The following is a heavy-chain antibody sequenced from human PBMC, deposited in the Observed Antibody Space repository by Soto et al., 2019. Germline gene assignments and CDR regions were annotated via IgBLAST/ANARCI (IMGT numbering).Heavy chain of an antibody. V-gene: IGHV1-69*13. D-gene: IGHD1-26*01. Sequence: ASVKVSCKASGYTFTSHAMHWVRQAPGQGLEWMGGIIPIFGTANYAQKFQGRVTITADESTSTAYMELSSLRSEDTAVYYCARFPFYSGSYNYYYCMDVWGQGTTVTVPS. CDR2: IIPIFGTA. CDR3: ARFPFYSGSYNYYYCMDV. J-gene: IGHJ6*02. CDR1: GYTFTSHA.